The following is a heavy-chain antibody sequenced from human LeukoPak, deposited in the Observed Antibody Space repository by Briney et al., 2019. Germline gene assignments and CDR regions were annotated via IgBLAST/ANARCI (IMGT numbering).Heavy chain of an antibody. Sequence: PGGSLRLSCAASGFSFRSYWMHWVRQAPGKGLVWISRINTDGSSTTYTDSVKGRFTFSRDNAKNTLYLQMNSLRAEDTAVYYCAKVRGYSSTWYYFDYWGQGTLVTVSS. J-gene: IGHJ4*02. V-gene: IGHV3-74*01. D-gene: IGHD6-13*01. CDR3: AKVRGYSSTWYYFDY. CDR2: INTDGSST. CDR1: GFSFRSYW.